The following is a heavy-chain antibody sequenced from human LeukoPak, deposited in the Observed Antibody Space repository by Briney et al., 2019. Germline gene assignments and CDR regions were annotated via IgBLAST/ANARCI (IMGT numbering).Heavy chain of an antibody. CDR3: ARVRYYGMDV. CDR2: MNPNSGNT. J-gene: IGHJ6*02. CDR1: GCTFTSYD. Sequence: GASVKVSCKASGCTFTSYDINWVRQVTGQGLEWMGWMNPNSGNTDYAQKFQGRVTMTRNTSISTAYMELSSLRSEDTAVYYCARVRYYGMDVWGQGTTVTVSS. V-gene: IGHV1-8*01.